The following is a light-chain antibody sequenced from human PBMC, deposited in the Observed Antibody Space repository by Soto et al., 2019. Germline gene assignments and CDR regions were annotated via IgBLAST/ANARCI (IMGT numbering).Light chain of an antibody. J-gene: IGLJ3*02. CDR3: GAWDHSLNVGV. CDR1: SSNIGSNY. Sequence: QSALTQPPSVSAAPGQTVIISCSGSSSNIGSNYVSWYQQLPGTAPKLLIYDKNERPSGIPDRFSASKSGTSATLGITGLQTGDEADYYCGAWDHSLNVGVFGGGTKLTVL. CDR2: DKN. V-gene: IGLV1-51*01.